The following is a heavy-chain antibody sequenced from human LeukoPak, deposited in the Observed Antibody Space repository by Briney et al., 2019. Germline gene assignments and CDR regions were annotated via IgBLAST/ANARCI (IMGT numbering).Heavy chain of an antibody. V-gene: IGHV1-18*01. J-gene: IGHJ4*02. CDR1: GYTFTSYG. D-gene: IGHD4-11*01. CDR2: ISAYNGNT. CDR3: ARDPGRSLQTVPYYFDY. Sequence: RASVKVSCKASGYTFTSYGISWVRQAPGQGLEWMGWISAYNGNTNYAQKLQGRVTMTTDTSTSTAYMELRSPRSDDTAVYYCARDPGRSLQTVPYYFDYWGQGTLVTVSS.